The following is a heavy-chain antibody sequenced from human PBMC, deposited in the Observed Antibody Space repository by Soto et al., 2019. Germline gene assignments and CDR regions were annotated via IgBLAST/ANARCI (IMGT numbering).Heavy chain of an antibody. CDR1: GYTFTMHK. CDR2: TDPSGGHT. V-gene: IGHV1-46*01. J-gene: IGHJ5*02. Sequence: QVQLVQSGSEVKKAGASVRVSCTASGYTFTMHKMHWVRQAPGQALEWMGLTDPSGGHTTYAQKFQGRVSMTGDTSTDTVYLELSSLRSEDTAVYYCARDAAFAFVVGATTIADLWGQGTLVTVSS. CDR3: ARDAAFAFVVGATTIADL. D-gene: IGHD1-26*01.